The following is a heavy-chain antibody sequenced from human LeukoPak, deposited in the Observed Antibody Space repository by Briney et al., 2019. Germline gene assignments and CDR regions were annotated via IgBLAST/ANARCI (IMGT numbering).Heavy chain of an antibody. D-gene: IGHD6-13*01. Sequence: GRSLRLSCAASGFTFSSYGMHWVRQAPGKGLEWVAVISYDGSNKYYADSVKGRFTISRDNSKNTLYLQMSSLRAEDTAVYYCALDGLQQLAFDYWGQGTLVTVSS. CDR1: GFTFSSYG. J-gene: IGHJ4*02. CDR3: ALDGLQQLAFDY. V-gene: IGHV3-30*03. CDR2: ISYDGSNK.